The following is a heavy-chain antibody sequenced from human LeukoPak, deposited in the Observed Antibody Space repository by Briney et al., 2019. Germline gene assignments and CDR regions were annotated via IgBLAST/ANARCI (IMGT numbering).Heavy chain of an antibody. CDR3: ARENTYYYGSGGYYWYFDL. D-gene: IGHD3-22*01. CDR1: GGSITSYY. J-gene: IGHJ2*01. V-gene: IGHV4-4*07. Sequence: SETLSLTCTVSGGSITSYYWSWIRQPAGKGLEWIGRIYSSGSTNYNPPLKSRVSISLDKAKNQVSLKLSSVTAADTAVYYCARENTYYYGSGGYYWYFDLWGRGTLVTVSS. CDR2: IYSSGST.